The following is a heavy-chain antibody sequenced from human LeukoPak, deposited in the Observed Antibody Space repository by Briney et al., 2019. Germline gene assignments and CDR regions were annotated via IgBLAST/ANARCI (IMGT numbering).Heavy chain of an antibody. CDR1: GFSFPYG. Sequence: GGSLRLSCEASGFSFPYGMSWVRQAPGKGLEWVSGITNSGENTYYADSVKGRFTISRDNSKNTLFLEMNSLRPEDTAIYYCAKLFESGTYNNSFHYWGQGTLVTVFS. J-gene: IGHJ4*02. CDR2: ITNSGENT. D-gene: IGHD3-10*01. CDR3: AKLFESGTYNNSFHY. V-gene: IGHV3-23*01.